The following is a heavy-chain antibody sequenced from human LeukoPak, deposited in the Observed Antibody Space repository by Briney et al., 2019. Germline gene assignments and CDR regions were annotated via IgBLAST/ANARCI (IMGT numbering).Heavy chain of an antibody. CDR3: AKGSVSVPHSSDWYRY. CDR1: GFTFTSYA. Sequence: GGSLRLSCAASGFTFTSYAMNWVRQAPGKGLEWISVISGSGGSTYYADSVKGRFTISRDNSKNTLYLQMNSLRADDTAVYYCAKGSVSVPHSSDWYRYWGQGTLVTVSS. J-gene: IGHJ4*02. V-gene: IGHV3-23*01. D-gene: IGHD6-13*01. CDR2: ISGSGGST.